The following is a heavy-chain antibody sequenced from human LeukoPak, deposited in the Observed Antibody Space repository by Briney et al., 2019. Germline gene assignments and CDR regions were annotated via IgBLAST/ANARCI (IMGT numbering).Heavy chain of an antibody. CDR3: ARDFRRRWELPDFDY. CDR2: INPSGGST. Sequence: ASVKVSCKASGYTFTSYYMHWVRQAPGQGLEWMGIINPSGGSTSYAQKFQGRVTMTRDTSTSTAYMELSSLRSEDTAVYYCARDFRRRWELPDFDYWGQGTLVTVSS. D-gene: IGHD1-26*01. CDR1: GYTFTSYY. J-gene: IGHJ4*02. V-gene: IGHV1-46*01.